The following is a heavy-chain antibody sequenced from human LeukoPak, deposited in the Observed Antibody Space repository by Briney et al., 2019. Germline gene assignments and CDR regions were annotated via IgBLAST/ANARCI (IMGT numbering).Heavy chain of an antibody. CDR1: GGSISSYY. CDR2: IYTSGST. V-gene: IGHV4-4*07. D-gene: IGHD3-10*01. Sequence: PSETLSLTCTVSGGSISSYYWSWIRQPAGKGLEWIGRIYTSGSTNYNPSLKSRVTMSVDTSKNQFSLKLSSVTAADTAVYYCASLRYGSGSQGALDYGTDYWGQGSLVTVSS. CDR3: ASLRYGSGSQGALDYGTDY. J-gene: IGHJ4*02.